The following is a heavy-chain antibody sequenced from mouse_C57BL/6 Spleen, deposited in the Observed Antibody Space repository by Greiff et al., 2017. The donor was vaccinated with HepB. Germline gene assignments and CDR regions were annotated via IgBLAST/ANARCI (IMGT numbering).Heavy chain of an antibody. D-gene: IGHD2-4*01. Sequence: EVQVVESGGGLVKPGGSLKLSCAASGFTFSSYAMSWVRQTPEKRLEWVATISDGGSYTYYPDNVKGRFTISRDNAKNNLYLQMSHLKSEDTAMYYCARENDYPRGFDYWGQGTTLTVSS. V-gene: IGHV5-4*01. CDR3: ARENDYPRGFDY. CDR2: ISDGGSYT. CDR1: GFTFSSYA. J-gene: IGHJ2*01.